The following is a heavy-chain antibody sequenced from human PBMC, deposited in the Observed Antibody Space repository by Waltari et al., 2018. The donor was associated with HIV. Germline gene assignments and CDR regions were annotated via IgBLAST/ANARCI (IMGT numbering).Heavy chain of an antibody. D-gene: IGHD3-16*01. CDR1: GYTFTGYY. J-gene: IGHJ6*02. V-gene: IGHV1-2*02. CDR3: ARVRMGDYYYSYGMDV. CDR2: SNPKTGGT. Sequence: QVQLVQSGAEVKKPGASVKVSCKASGYTFTGYYMYWVRQAPGQGLQWMGWSNPKTGGTKYAQAFQGRVTMTRDTSISTAYMDLSRLRSDDTAVYYCARVRMGDYYYSYGMDVWGQGTTVTVSS.